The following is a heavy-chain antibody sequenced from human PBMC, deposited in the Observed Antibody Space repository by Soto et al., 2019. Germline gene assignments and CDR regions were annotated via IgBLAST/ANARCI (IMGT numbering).Heavy chain of an antibody. CDR1: GGSISSYY. V-gene: IGHV4-59*08. J-gene: IGHJ4*02. D-gene: IGHD4-17*01. CDR2: IYYSGST. Sequence: SETLSLTCTVAGGSISSYYLSWIRQPPGKGLEWIGYIYYSGSTNYNPSLKSRVTISVVTSKNQFSLKLSSVTAADTAVYYCARRYGPGFDYWGQGTLVTVSS. CDR3: ARRYGPGFDY.